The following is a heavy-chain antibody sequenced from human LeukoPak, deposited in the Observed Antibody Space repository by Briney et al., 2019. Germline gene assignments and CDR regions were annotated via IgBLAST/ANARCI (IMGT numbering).Heavy chain of an antibody. V-gene: IGHV3-30*18. CDR3: AKGLVSRFDY. Sequence: PGGSLVLSCTASKFTFSSYGIHWVRQAPGKGLEWVAVISYDGSNKYYADSVKGRFTISRDNSKNTLYLQMNSLRAEDTAVYYCAKGLVSRFDYWGQGTLVTVSS. J-gene: IGHJ4*02. D-gene: IGHD3-16*01. CDR2: ISYDGSNK. CDR1: KFTFSSYG.